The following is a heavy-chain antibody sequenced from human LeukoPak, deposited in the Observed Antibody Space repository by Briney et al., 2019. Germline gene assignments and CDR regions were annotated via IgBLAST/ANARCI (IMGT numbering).Heavy chain of an antibody. CDR2: ISGDGVST. V-gene: IGHV3-43*02. Sequence: GGSLRLSCVASGLPIADFAMHWVRQAPGKGLEWVPLISGDGVSTFYADSVKGRFSISRDNSKNSLYLEMNSLRTEDAAMYYCAKESGKFDYWGQGTLVAVSS. J-gene: IGHJ4*02. CDR1: GLPIADFA. CDR3: AKESGKFDY.